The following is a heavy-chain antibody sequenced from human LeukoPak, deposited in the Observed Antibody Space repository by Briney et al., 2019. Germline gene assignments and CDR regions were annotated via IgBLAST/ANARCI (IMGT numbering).Heavy chain of an antibody. Sequence: SETLSLTCTVSGGSISSSSYYWGWIRQPPGKGLEWIGSIYYSGSTYYNPSLKSRVTISVDTSKNQFSLKLSSVTAADTAVYYCARVSSSGWYDYYYYYGMDVWGQGTTVTVSS. V-gene: IGHV4-39*07. CDR3: ARVSSSGWYDYYYYYGMDV. CDR2: IYYSGST. CDR1: GGSISSSSYY. D-gene: IGHD6-19*01. J-gene: IGHJ6*02.